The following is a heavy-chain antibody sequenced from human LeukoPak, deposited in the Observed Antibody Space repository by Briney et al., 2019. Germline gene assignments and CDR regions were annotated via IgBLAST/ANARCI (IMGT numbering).Heavy chain of an antibody. CDR2: INHSGST. Sequence: SETLSLTCTVSGGSISSSSYYWGWIRQPPGTGLEWIGEINHSGSTNYNPSLKSRVTISVDTSKNQFSLKLSSVTAADTAVYYCARKGYSGYGDYWGQGTLVTVSS. CDR1: GGSISSSSYY. D-gene: IGHD5-12*01. J-gene: IGHJ4*02. V-gene: IGHV4-39*07. CDR3: ARKGYSGYGDY.